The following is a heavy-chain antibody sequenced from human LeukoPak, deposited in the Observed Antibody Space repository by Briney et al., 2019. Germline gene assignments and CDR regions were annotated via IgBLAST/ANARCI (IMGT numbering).Heavy chain of an antibody. Sequence: GGSLRLSCAAPGFIFSDSYMTWIRQAPGKGLEWVSYISHTGTSMYYGDSVKGRFTISRDNAKNSLYLQMNSLRAEDTAIYYCGRGHWGLDYWGQGTRVTVSS. J-gene: IGHJ4*02. CDR3: GRGHWGLDY. CDR1: GFIFSDSY. CDR2: ISHTGTSM. D-gene: IGHD7-27*01. V-gene: IGHV3-11*04.